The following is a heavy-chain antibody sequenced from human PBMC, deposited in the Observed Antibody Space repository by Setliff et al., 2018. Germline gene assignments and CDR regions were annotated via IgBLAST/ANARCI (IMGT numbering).Heavy chain of an antibody. CDR1: GGSISSYY. D-gene: IGHD2-2*01. CDR2: IYYSGST. Sequence: SETLSLTCTVSGGSISSYYWNWIRQPPGKGLEWIGYIYYSGSTNYNPSLKSRATISADTSKRQVSLNLNSVTAADTAVYYCMRQGAQMPSLSHLYGVDVWGQGTTVTVSS. CDR3: MRQGAQMPSLSHLYGVDV. J-gene: IGHJ6*02. V-gene: IGHV4-59*08.